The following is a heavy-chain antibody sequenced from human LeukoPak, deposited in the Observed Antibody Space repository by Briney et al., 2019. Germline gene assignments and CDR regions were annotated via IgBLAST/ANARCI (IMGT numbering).Heavy chain of an antibody. CDR2: INWNGGST. CDR3: ARARGYAFWSCTDY. J-gene: IGHJ4*02. Sequence: GGSLRLSCAASGFTFDDYGMRWVRQAPGKGLEWVSGINWNGGSTGYADSVKGRFTISRDNAKNSLYLQMNSLRAEYTSWNCSARARGYAFWSCTDYWGQGTMVTVSS. V-gene: IGHV3-20*04. D-gene: IGHD3-3*01. CDR1: GFTFDDYG.